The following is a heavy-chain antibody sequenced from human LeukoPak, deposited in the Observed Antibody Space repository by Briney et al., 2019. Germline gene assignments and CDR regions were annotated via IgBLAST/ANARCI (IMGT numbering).Heavy chain of an antibody. CDR3: ARDPYSSTWSYGMGV. Sequence: PGGSLRLSCAASGFTFSIYWMSWVRQAPGKGLERVANIKQDGSEEVYVDSVKGRFTISRDNAKNSLFLQMNTLRAEHTAVYYCARDPYSSTWSYGMGVWGQGTTVTVSS. J-gene: IGHJ6*02. V-gene: IGHV3-7*05. CDR1: GFTFSIYW. CDR2: IKQDGSEE. D-gene: IGHD6-6*01.